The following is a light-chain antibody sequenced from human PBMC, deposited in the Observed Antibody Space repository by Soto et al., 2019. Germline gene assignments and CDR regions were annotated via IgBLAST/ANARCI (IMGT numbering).Light chain of an antibody. V-gene: IGKV3-11*01. Sequence: EVVSTQSPATLSLSPGERATLSCRASQSVGSTFLAWYQQKPGQAPRLLIYDASNRATGIPARFSGSGSGTDFTLTISSLEPEDFAVYYCQQRSNWPITFGQGTRLEIK. CDR1: QSVGSTF. CDR3: QQRSNWPIT. J-gene: IGKJ5*01. CDR2: DAS.